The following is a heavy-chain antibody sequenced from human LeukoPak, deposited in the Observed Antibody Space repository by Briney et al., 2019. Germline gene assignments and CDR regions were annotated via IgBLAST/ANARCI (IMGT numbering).Heavy chain of an antibody. Sequence: PSETLSLTCTVSGGSISSSSYYWGWIRQPPGKGLEWIGSIYYSGSTYYNPSLKSRVTISVDTSKNQFSLKLSSATAADTAVYYCARIVDGDYALDYWGQGTLVTVSS. CDR1: GGSISSSSYY. D-gene: IGHD4-17*01. J-gene: IGHJ4*02. CDR3: ARIVDGDYALDY. V-gene: IGHV4-39*01. CDR2: IYYSGST.